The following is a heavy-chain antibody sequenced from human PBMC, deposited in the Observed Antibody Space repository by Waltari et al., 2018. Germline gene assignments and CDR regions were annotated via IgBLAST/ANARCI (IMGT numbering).Heavy chain of an antibody. CDR2: IHRSGRT. CDR3: ARDRGRGMYLDS. V-gene: IGHV4-4*02. CDR1: GDSTSNGDW. Sequence: QLHESGPGRVEPSGSLPVSCTISGDSTSNGDWWSWVRQSPEKGLECKGQIHRSGRTHYNPSFESRVNTSTDTSNVQFSLKVSSTTAADTAVYYCARDRGRGMYLDSWGRGTRVTVSA. D-gene: IGHD2-15*01. J-gene: IGHJ4*02.